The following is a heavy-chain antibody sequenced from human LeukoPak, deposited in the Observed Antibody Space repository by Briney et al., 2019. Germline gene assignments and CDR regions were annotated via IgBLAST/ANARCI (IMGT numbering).Heavy chain of an antibody. D-gene: IGHD2-15*01. CDR1: GGSFSGYY. CDR3: AQYCSGGSCGY. Sequence: SETLSLTCAVYGGSFSGYYWSWIRQPPGKGMEWIGEINHSGSTNYNPSLKSRVTISVNTSKNQFSLKLSSVTAADTAVYYCAQYCSGGSCGYWGQGTLVTVSS. J-gene: IGHJ4*02. CDR2: INHSGST. V-gene: IGHV4-34*01.